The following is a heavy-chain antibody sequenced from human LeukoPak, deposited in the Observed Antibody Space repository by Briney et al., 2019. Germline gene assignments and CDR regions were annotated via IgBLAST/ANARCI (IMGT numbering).Heavy chain of an antibody. V-gene: IGHV1-3*01. Sequence: ASVKVSCKASGGTFISYAISWVRQAPGRGLEWMGWINAGNGNTKYSQKFQGRVTITRDTSASTAYMELSSLRSEDTAVYYCARRYYDSSSYYYYYYGMDVWGQGTTVTVSS. CDR2: INAGNGNT. J-gene: IGHJ6*02. D-gene: IGHD3-22*01. CDR3: ARRYYDSSSYYYYYYGMDV. CDR1: GGTFISYA.